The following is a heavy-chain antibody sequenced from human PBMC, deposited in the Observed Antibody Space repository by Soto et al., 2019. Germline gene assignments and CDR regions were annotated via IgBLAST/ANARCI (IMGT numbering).Heavy chain of an antibody. J-gene: IGHJ4*02. CDR3: ARDDEGGSDWDLGY. CDR2: ILSDGSNK. Sequence: QVQLVESGGGVVQPGRSLRLSCAVSGFTLSSHAMHWVRQAPGKGLEWVALILSDGSNKYYADSVKGRFTTSRDNSKNTMYLQMNILRVEDAAVYYCARDDEGGSDWDLGYWGQGALVTVSS. V-gene: IGHV3-30-3*01. D-gene: IGHD1-26*01. CDR1: GFTLSSHA.